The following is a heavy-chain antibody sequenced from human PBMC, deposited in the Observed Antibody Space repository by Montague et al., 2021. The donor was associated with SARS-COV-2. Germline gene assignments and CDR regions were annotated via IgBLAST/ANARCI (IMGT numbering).Heavy chain of an antibody. CDR3: ARDGSQLAYSRFDP. Sequence: SLRLSCAASGFTFNTYVMHWVRQAPGKGLEWVAAISYDGSNKYFADSVKGRFTISRDNSKNTVYLQMDRLRPEDTAVYYCARDGSQLAYSRFDPWGQGTLVTVSS. CDR2: ISYDGSNK. V-gene: IGHV3-30*04. CDR1: GFTFNTYV. J-gene: IGHJ5*02. D-gene: IGHD1-1*01.